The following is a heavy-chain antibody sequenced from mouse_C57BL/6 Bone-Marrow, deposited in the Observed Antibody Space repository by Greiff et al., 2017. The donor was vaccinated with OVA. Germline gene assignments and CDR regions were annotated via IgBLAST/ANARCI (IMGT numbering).Heavy chain of an antibody. Sequence: QVQLQQSGAELARPGASVKLSCKASGYTFTSYGISWVKQRTGQGLEWIGEIYPRSGNTYYNEKFKGKATLTADKSSSTAYMELRSLTSEDSAVYFCARWGRYYGSHYYAMDYWGQGTSVTVSS. V-gene: IGHV1-81*01. J-gene: IGHJ4*01. D-gene: IGHD1-1*01. CDR3: ARWGRYYGSHYYAMDY. CDR1: GYTFTSYG. CDR2: IYPRSGNT.